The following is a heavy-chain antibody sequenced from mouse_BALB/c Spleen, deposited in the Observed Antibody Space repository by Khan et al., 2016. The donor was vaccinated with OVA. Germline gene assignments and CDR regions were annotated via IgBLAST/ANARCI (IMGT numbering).Heavy chain of an antibody. J-gene: IGHJ2*01. D-gene: IGHD3-2*02. Sequence: QVQLKESGAELVRPGTSVKLSCKTSGYTFTSYWIHWVKQRSGQGLEWIARIYPGTDTTYYNEKVKDKATLTADKSSSTAYLQLSSLKSEDSAVLSWASEEALYYFDYWGQGTTLTVSS. CDR2: IYPGTDTT. V-gene: IGHV1S132*01. CDR3: ASEEALYYFDY. CDR1: GYTFTSYW.